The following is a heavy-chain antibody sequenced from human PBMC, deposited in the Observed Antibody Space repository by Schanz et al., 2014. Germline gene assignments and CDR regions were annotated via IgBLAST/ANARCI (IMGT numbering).Heavy chain of an antibody. D-gene: IGHD6-19*01. V-gene: IGHV1-2*06. Sequence: QVQLVQSGAEVKKPGASMKVSCKASGRTFIVYHVLHWVRQAPGQGLEWMGRISPNSGDTHSAQKFQGRVTMTRDTSTSTVYMELSSLRSEDTAVYYCGRDYSTGWYVDYWGQGTLVTVSS. CDR2: ISPNSGDT. CDR1: GRTFIVYH. CDR3: GRDYSTGWYVDY. J-gene: IGHJ4*02.